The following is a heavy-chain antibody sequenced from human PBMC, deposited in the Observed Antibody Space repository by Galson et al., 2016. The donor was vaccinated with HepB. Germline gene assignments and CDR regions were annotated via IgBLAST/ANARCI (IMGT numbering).Heavy chain of an antibody. D-gene: IGHD3-10*01. V-gene: IGHV3-33*06. CDR1: GFTFSSYG. J-gene: IGHJ4*02. CDR2: IWYDGSNK. Sequence: SLRLSCAASGFTFSSYGMHWVRQAPGKGLEWVAVIWYDGSNKYYADSVKGRFTMPRDNSKNTLYLRMNSLRAEDTAVYYCAKSGFFGELEKWGQGTGVVVSS. CDR3: AKSGFFGELEK.